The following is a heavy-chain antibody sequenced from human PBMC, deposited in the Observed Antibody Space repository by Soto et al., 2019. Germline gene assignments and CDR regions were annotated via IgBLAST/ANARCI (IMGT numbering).Heavy chain of an antibody. J-gene: IGHJ5*02. D-gene: IGHD2-15*01. V-gene: IGHV3-49*03. CDR1: GFTFGDYA. CDR2: IRSKAYGGTT. Sequence: GGSLRLSCTASGFTFGDYAMSWFCQAPGKGLEWVGFIRSKAYGGTTEYAASVKGRFTISRDDSKSIAYLQMNSLKTEDTAVYYCTRVVVVARDWFDPWGQGTLVTVSS. CDR3: TRVVVVARDWFDP.